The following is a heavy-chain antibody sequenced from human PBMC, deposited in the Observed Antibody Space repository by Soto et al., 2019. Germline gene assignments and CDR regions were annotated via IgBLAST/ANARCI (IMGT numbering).Heavy chain of an antibody. D-gene: IGHD5-18*01. CDR1: GGTFSTYA. Sequence: ASVKVSCKASGGTFSTYAIGWVRRAPGQGLEWMGGLNPIFRTVTYAQTFQGRVTITADKSTSTAYMELSGLRSEDTAVYYCAKADTAMVNYFYAMDVWGQGTTVTV. CDR3: AKADTAMVNYFYAMDV. J-gene: IGHJ6*02. CDR2: LNPIFRTV. V-gene: IGHV1-69*06.